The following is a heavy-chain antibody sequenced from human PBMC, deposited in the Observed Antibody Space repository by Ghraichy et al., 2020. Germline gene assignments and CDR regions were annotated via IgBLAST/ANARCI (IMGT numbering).Heavy chain of an antibody. J-gene: IGHJ4*02. CDR3: ARVVTGGHLDD. V-gene: IGHV4-59*01. CDR1: GDSIRSYY. Sequence: SETLSLTCTVSGDSIRSYYWTWIRQPPGKGLEWIGYIHYSGSTDSKPSLKSRVTMSVDPSKNQFSLKLASATAADTGVYYCARVVTGGHLDDWGQGTLVTVSS. CDR2: IHYSGST. D-gene: IGHD4-23*01.